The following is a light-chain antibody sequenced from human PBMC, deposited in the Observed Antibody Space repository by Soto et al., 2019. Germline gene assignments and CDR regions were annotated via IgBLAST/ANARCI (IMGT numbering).Light chain of an antibody. CDR2: DVS. J-gene: IGLJ1*01. Sequence: QSALTQPASVSGSPGQSITISCTGTSSDLGGYNYVSWYQQLPGKVPKLIIYDVSNRPSGVSDRFSGSKSGNAASLTISGLQAEDEADYYCSSYTSTSTLDVFGTGTKLTVL. CDR1: SSDLGGYNY. V-gene: IGLV2-14*03. CDR3: SSYTSTSTLDV.